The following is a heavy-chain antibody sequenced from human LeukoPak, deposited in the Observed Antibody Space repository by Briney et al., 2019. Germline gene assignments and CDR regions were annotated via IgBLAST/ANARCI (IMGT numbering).Heavy chain of an antibody. CDR3: ARGLDYYDSSGYRHDAFDI. Sequence: ASVKVSCKASGYTFTSYAMNWVRQAPGQGLEWMGWINTNTGNPTYAQGFTGRFVFSLDTSVSTAYLQISSLKAEDTAVYYCARGLDYYDSSGYRHDAFDIWGQGTMVTVSS. D-gene: IGHD3-22*01. CDR1: GYTFTSYA. J-gene: IGHJ3*02. CDR2: INTNTGNP. V-gene: IGHV7-4-1*02.